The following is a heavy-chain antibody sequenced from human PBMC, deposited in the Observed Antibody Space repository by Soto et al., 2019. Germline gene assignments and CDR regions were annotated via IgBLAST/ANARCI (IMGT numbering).Heavy chain of an antibody. CDR3: ARDRDSLLAATGDAFDI. Sequence: GGSLRLSCAASGFTFSSYGMHWVRQAPGKGLEWVAVIWYDGSNKYYADSVKGRFTISRDNSKNTLYLQMNSLRAEDTAVYYCARDRDSLLAATGDAFDIWGQGTMVTVSS. V-gene: IGHV3-33*01. D-gene: IGHD2-15*01. CDR2: IWYDGSNK. CDR1: GFTFSSYG. J-gene: IGHJ3*02.